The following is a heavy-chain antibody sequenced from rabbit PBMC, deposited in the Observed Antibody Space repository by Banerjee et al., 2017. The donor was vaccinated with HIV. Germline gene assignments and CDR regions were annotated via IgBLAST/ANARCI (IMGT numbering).Heavy chain of an antibody. CDR1: GFSFSSTYW. CDR2: IDTDSSGST. D-gene: IGHD7-1*01. J-gene: IGHJ6*01. Sequence: QEQLEESGGDLVKPGASLTLTCTASGFSFSSTYWICWVRQAPGKALELIACIDTDSSGSTYYASWAKGRFTISKTSSTTVTLQMTSLTAADTATYFCARNWPGTTNWDLWGQGTLVTVS. CDR3: ARNWPGTTNWDL. V-gene: IGHV1S45*01.